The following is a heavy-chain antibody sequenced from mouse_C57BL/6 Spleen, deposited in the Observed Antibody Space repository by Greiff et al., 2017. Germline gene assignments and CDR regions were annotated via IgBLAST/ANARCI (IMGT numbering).Heavy chain of an antibody. CDR2: ISSGSSTI. D-gene: IGHD1-1*01. Sequence: VQLKESGGGLVKPGGSLKLSCAASGFTFSDYGMHWVRQAPEKGLEWVAYISSGSSTIYYADTVKGRFTISRDNAKNTLFLQMTSLRSEDTAMYYCAREGGSRYYFDYWGQGTTLTVSS. CDR1: GFTFSDYG. CDR3: AREGGSRYYFDY. V-gene: IGHV5-17*01. J-gene: IGHJ2*01.